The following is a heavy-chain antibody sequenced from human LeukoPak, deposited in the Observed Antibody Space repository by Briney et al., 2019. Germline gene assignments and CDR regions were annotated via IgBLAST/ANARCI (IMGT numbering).Heavy chain of an antibody. CDR3: ALQTTVTTGFDY. CDR1: GFSLSTSGVG. D-gene: IGHD4-17*01. V-gene: IGHV2-5*01. Sequence: SGPTLVNPTQTLTLTCTFSGFSLSTSGVGVGWIHQPPGKALEWLALVYWNDDKRYRPSLKSRLTITKDTSKNLVVLTMANMDPVDTATYYCALQTTVTTGFDYWGQGTLVTVSS. J-gene: IGHJ4*02. CDR2: VYWNDDK.